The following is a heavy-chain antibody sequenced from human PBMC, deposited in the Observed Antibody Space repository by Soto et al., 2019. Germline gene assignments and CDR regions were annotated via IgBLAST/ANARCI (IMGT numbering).Heavy chain of an antibody. CDR3: ARSRIAARLSYYYGMDV. CDR1: GFTFSSYS. CDR2: ISSSSSYI. J-gene: IGHJ6*02. V-gene: IGHV3-21*01. Sequence: EVQLVESGGGLVKPGGSLRLSCAASGFTFSSYSMNWVRQAPGKGLEWVSSISSSSSYIYYADSVKGRFTISRDNAKNSLYLQMNSLSAEDTAVYYCARSRIAARLSYYYGMDVWGQGTTVTVSS. D-gene: IGHD6-6*01.